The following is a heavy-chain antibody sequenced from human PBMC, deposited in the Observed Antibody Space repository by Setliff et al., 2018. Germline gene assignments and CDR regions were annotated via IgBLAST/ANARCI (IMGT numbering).Heavy chain of an antibody. V-gene: IGHV4-39*01. CDR1: GDSISSSDFY. J-gene: IGHJ4*02. Sequence: PSETLSLTCTVSGDSISSSDFYWGWIRQPPGKGLEWIGSLHYTGSTFDNPSLKSRATVIVHTSKKQFSLKLKSMTAADAGVYYCARHVLYGSGSYGLNYWSQGTLVTVSS. CDR2: LHYTGST. D-gene: IGHD3-10*01. CDR3: ARHVLYGSGSYGLNY.